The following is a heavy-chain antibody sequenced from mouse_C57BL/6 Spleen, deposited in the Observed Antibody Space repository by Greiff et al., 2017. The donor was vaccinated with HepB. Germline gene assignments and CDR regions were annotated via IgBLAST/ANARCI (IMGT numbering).Heavy chain of an antibody. CDR2: INYDGSST. D-gene: IGHD2-3*01. CDR3: ARIGYDGYSYWYFDV. CDR1: GFTFSDYY. V-gene: IGHV5-16*01. Sequence: EVMLVESEGGLVQPGSSMKLSCTASGFTFSDYYMAWVRQVPEKGLEWVANINYDGSSTYYLDSLKSRFIISRDNAKNILYLQMSSLKSEDTATYYCARIGYDGYSYWYFDVWGTGTTVTVSS. J-gene: IGHJ1*03.